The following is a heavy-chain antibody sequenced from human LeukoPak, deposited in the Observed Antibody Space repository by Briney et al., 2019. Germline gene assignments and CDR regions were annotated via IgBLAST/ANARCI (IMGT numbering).Heavy chain of an antibody. D-gene: IGHD3-3*01. CDR2: IYPGDSET. J-gene: IGHJ5*02. Sequence: GESLKISCKGSGYSFTSYWIGWVRQMPGKGLEWMGAIYPGDSETRYSPSFQGQVTISADKSINTAYLQWSSLKVSDTAMYYCARSIFGVIVGFGPWGQGTLVTVSS. CDR3: ARSIFGVIVGFGP. V-gene: IGHV5-51*01. CDR1: GYSFTSYW.